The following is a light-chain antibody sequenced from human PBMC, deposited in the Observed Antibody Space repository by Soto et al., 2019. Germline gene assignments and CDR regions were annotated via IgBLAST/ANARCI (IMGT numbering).Light chain of an antibody. CDR1: SSNIGSNT. Sequence: QSLLAQPPSASGTPGQRVTISCSGSSSNIGSNTVNWYQQLPGTAPKLLIYNNNYRPSGIPDRFSGSKSGTSASLAISGLQSEDEADYYCATWDDSLDGWVFGGGTKLTVL. J-gene: IGLJ3*02. CDR2: NNN. CDR3: ATWDDSLDGWV. V-gene: IGLV1-44*01.